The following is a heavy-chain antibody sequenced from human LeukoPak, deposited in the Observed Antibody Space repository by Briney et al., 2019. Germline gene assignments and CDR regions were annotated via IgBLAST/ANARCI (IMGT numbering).Heavy chain of an antibody. J-gene: IGHJ4*02. CDR2: FDPDDGET. Sequence: ASVKVSCKVSGNSLTELSMHWVRQAPGKGLEWMGGFDPDDGETIYAQKFQGRVTMTEDTSTDTAYMELSSLRSEDTAVYYCATPPGRDFPFDYWGQGTLVTVSS. V-gene: IGHV1-24*01. D-gene: IGHD3-3*01. CDR3: ATPPGRDFPFDY. CDR1: GNSLTELS.